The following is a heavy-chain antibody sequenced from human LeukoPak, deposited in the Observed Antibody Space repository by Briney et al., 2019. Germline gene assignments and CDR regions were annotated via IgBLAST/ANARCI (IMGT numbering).Heavy chain of an antibody. CDR1: GYSFTSYW. D-gene: IGHD6-6*01. Sequence: GESLKISCKGSGYSFTSYWIGWVRQMPGKGLEWMGIIYPGGSDTRYSPSFQGQVTISADKSISTAYLQWSSLKASDTAMYYCARRSISSSSPNYFDYWGQGTLVTVSS. V-gene: IGHV5-51*01. J-gene: IGHJ4*02. CDR3: ARRSISSSSPNYFDY. CDR2: IYPGGSDT.